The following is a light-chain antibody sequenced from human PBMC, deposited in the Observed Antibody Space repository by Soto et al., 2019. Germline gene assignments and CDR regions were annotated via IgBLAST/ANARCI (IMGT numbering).Light chain of an antibody. Sequence: QSVLTQPPSASGSPGQSVTISCTGTSSDVGAYNYVSWYQQHPGKAPKLMISEVSKRPSGVPDRFSGSKSGNTASLTVSGLQAEDEADYYCSSYAGSNNYVFGTGTKLTVL. CDR1: SSDVGAYNY. CDR3: SSYAGSNNYV. CDR2: EVS. J-gene: IGLJ1*01. V-gene: IGLV2-8*01.